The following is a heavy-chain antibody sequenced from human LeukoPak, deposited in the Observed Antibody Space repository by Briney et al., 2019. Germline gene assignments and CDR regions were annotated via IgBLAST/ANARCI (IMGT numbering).Heavy chain of an antibody. CDR3: ARRVVESAATTERNWFDP. CDR1: GGSISSYY. D-gene: IGHD4-11*01. J-gene: IGHJ5*02. V-gene: IGHV4-59*01. Sequence: SETLSLTCTVSGGSISSYYWSWIRQPPGKGLEWIGYIYYSGSTNYNPSLMSRVTISVDTSKNQFTLKLSSVTAADTAVYSCARRVVESAATTERNWFDPWGQGTLVTVSS. CDR2: IYYSGST.